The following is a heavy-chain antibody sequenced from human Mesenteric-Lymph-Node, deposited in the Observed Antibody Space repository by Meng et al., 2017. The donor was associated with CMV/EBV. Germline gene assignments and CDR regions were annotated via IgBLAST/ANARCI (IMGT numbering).Heavy chain of an antibody. CDR1: GAPITSYY. Sequence: GSLRLSCTVSGAPITSYYWSLIRQPPGKGLEWIGHMYYTGTTNYNPSLKSRVTTSVDTSKNQFSLKLSSVTAADTAVYYCAAHSSSWTRLDYWGQGILVTVSS. CDR3: AAHSSSWTRLDY. V-gene: IGHV4-59*01. CDR2: MYYTGTT. J-gene: IGHJ4*02. D-gene: IGHD6-13*01.